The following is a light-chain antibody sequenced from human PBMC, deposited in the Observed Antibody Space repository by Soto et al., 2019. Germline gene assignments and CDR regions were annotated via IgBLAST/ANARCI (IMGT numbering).Light chain of an antibody. V-gene: IGKV1-8*01. J-gene: IGKJ3*01. CDR3: QQYYTYPFT. CDR1: QGVSTS. CDR2: ATS. Sequence: AIQMTQSPSSFSASTGDRVTITCRASQGVSTSLAWYQRKPGQAPKLLVYATSTLYSGVPSRFSGSGSGTDFTLTISDLQSEDFATYFYQQYYTYPFTFGPGTDVDV.